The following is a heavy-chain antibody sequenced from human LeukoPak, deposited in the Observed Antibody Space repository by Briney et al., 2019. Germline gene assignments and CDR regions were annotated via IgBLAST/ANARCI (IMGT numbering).Heavy chain of an antibody. CDR1: GGSFSRYA. D-gene: IGHD5/OR15-5a*01. Sequence: EASVQVSCQPSGGSFSRYAISWVRQDPRQRLEWIGGIIPIFGTANYAQQSQGRVTITANESTSTAYMVLSSVCSEGTGVYYCSGGLGLYSVKGLDYSGEGGLVTLSS. CDR2: IIPIFGTA. J-gene: IGHJ4*02. CDR3: SGGLGLYSVKGLDY. V-gene: IGHV1-69*13.